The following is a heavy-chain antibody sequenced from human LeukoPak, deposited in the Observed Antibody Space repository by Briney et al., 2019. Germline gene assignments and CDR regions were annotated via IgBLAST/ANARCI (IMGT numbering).Heavy chain of an antibody. V-gene: IGHV4-39*07. CDR1: GGSISSSSYY. D-gene: IGHD3-10*01. CDR3: ARAGRRITMGSLRGGRFDY. Sequence: PSETLSLTCTVSGGSISSSSYYWGWIRQPPGKGLEWIGSIYYSGSTYYNPSLKSRVTISVDTSKNQFSLRLSSVTAADTAVYYCARAGRRITMGSLRGGRFDYWGQGTLVTVSS. CDR2: IYYSGST. J-gene: IGHJ4*02.